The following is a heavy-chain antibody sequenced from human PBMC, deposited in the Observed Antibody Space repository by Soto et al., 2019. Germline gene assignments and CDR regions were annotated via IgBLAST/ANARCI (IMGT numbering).Heavy chain of an antibody. CDR3: ARDRLTGDRREAFDI. CDR2: IDTSGSTT. D-gene: IGHD7-27*01. J-gene: IGHJ3*02. CDR1: GFTFSSYS. Sequence: EVQLVESGGGLVQTGGSLRLSCAASGFTFSSYSMSWVRQGPGKGLEWVSYIDTSGSTTYYADSVKGRFAISRDNAKNSLYLQVNSLRDEDTAVYYCARDRLTGDRREAFDIWGQGTMVTVSS. V-gene: IGHV3-48*02.